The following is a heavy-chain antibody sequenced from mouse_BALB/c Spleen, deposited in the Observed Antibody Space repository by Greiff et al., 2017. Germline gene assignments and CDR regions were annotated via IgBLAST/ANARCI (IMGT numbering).Heavy chain of an antibody. J-gene: IGHJ3*01. CDR3: ARDDYGEGVAY. V-gene: IGHV1-87*01. Sequence: VQLVESGAELARPGASVKLSCKASGFTFTSYWMQWVKQRPGQGLEWVGAIYPGDGDTRYTQKFKGKDTLTADKSSSTAYMQLSSLASEDSTVYYCARDDYGEGVAYWGQGTLVTVSA. D-gene: IGHD2-4*01. CDR2: IYPGDGDT. CDR1: GFTFTSYW.